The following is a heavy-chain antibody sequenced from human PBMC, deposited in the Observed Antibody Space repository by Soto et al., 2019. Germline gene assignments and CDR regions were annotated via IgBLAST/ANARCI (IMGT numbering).Heavy chain of an antibody. CDR3: ARLHGSGSYGYGMDV. Sequence: QVQLQESGPGLVKPSETLSLTCTVSGGSISSYYWSWIRQPPGKGLEWIGYIYYSGSTNYNPSLQGRVPISVATSKIKFSLKLSSVTAADTAVYYCARLHGSGSYGYGMDVWGQGTTVTVSS. J-gene: IGHJ6*02. D-gene: IGHD3-10*01. CDR2: IYYSGST. V-gene: IGHV4-59*08. CDR1: GGSISSYY.